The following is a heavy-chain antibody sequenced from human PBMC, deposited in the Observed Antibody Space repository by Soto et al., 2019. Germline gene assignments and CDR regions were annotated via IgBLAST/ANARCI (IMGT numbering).Heavy chain of an antibody. V-gene: IGHV3-11*01. J-gene: IGHJ6*02. CDR3: ARTELYSNNYYYYGMDV. CDR2: ISSSGSTI. D-gene: IGHD4-4*01. Sequence: QVQLVESGGGLVKPGGSLRLSCAASGFTFSDYYMSWIRQAPGKGLEWVSYISSSGSTIYYADSVKGRFTISRDNAKNSLYRQMNSLRAEDTAVYYCARTELYSNNYYYYGMDVWGQGTTVTVSS. CDR1: GFTFSDYY.